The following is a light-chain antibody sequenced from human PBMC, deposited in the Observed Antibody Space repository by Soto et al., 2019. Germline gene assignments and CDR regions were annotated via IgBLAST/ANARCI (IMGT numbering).Light chain of an antibody. CDR2: GNS. Sequence: QSALTQPRSVSGSPGQSVTISCTGTGSDVGGNNYVSWYQQLPGTAPKLLIYGNSNRPSGVPDRFSGSKSGTSASLAITGLQAEDEADYYCQSYDSSLSGSGDVFGTGTKVTVL. J-gene: IGLJ1*01. CDR1: GSDVGGNNY. CDR3: QSYDSSLSGSGDV. V-gene: IGLV1-40*01.